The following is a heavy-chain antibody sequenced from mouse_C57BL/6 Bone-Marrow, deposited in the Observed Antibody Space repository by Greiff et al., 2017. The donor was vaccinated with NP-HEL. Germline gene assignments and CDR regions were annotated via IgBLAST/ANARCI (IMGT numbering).Heavy chain of an antibody. CDR3: AKEGSYDYDEAY. V-gene: IGHV3-6*01. Sequence: ESGPGLVKPSQSLSLTCSVTGYSITSGYYWNWIRQFPGNKLEWMGYISYDGSNNYNPSLNNRISITRDTSKNQFFLKLNSVTTEDTATYDCAKEGSYDYDEAYWGQGTLVTVSA. D-gene: IGHD2-4*01. CDR1: GYSITSGYY. J-gene: IGHJ3*01. CDR2: ISYDGSN.